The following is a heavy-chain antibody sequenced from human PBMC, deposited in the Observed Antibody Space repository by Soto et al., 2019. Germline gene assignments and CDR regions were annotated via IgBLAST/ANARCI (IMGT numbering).Heavy chain of an antibody. Sequence: PGGSLRLSCAASGFTFSSYVMHWVRQAPGKGLEWVAVISYDGSNKYYADSVKGRFTISRDNSKNTLYLQMNSLRAEDTAVYYCARMTYYYGSGSYYPDYWGQGTMVTV. CDR1: GFTFSSYV. CDR2: ISYDGSNK. D-gene: IGHD3-10*01. CDR3: ARMTYYYGSGSYYPDY. J-gene: IGHJ4*02. V-gene: IGHV3-30-3*01.